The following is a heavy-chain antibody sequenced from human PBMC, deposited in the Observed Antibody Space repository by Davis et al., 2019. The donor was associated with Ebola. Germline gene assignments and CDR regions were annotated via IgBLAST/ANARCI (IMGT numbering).Heavy chain of an antibody. Sequence: GESLKISCAASGFNFKDYVMSWVRQAPGKGLEWVSGIRAGGDTTYYADSVKGRFTISRDNSKNTLYLQMNSLRAEDTAVYYCALYSSTPYWGQGTLVTVSS. CDR2: IRAGGDTT. J-gene: IGHJ4*02. D-gene: IGHD6-13*01. CDR3: ALYSSTPY. CDR1: GFNFKDYV. V-gene: IGHV3-23*01.